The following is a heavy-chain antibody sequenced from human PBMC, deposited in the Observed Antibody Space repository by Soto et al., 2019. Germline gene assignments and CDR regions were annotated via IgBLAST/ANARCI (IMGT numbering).Heavy chain of an antibody. J-gene: IGHJ4*02. V-gene: IGHV3-23*01. CDR3: AKVKPLGIAVAGHYFDY. CDR1: GLTFSSYA. Sequence: PERTLRLSCAASGLTFSSYAVSWVRQAPGKGLEWVSAISGSGGSTYYADSVKGRFTISRDNSKNTLYPQMNSLRAEDTAVYYCAKVKPLGIAVAGHYFDYWGQGTLVTVSS. D-gene: IGHD6-19*01. CDR2: ISGSGGST.